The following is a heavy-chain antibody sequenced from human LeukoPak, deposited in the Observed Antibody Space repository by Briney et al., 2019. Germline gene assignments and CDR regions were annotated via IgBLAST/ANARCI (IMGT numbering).Heavy chain of an antibody. CDR2: IIPIFGTA. J-gene: IGHJ6*03. Sequence: ASVKVSCKASGYTFTSYGISWVRQAPGQGLEWMGGIIPIFGTANYAQKFQGRVTITADESTSTAYMELSSLRSEDTAVYYCARDGEGYPRYNWNDRELHYYYYMDVWGKGTTVTISS. D-gene: IGHD1-1*01. CDR1: GYTFTSYG. CDR3: ARDGEGYPRYNWNDRELHYYYYMDV. V-gene: IGHV1-69*13.